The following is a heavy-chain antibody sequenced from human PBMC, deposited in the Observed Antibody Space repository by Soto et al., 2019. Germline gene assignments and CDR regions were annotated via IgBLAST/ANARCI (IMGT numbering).Heavy chain of an antibody. CDR3: ASGYNGGLDS. D-gene: IGHD2-15*01. V-gene: IGHV1-69*01. CDR2: IIPIFGTA. J-gene: IGHJ4*02. CDR1: GGTFSSYP. Sequence: QVQLVQSGAEVKKPGSSVKVSCKASGGTFSSYPINWVRQAPGQGLEWMGEIIPIFGTANYAQKFQGRVTITADEFTSTAYMELSSLRSDATAVYYCASGYNGGLDSWGQGPLVTVSS.